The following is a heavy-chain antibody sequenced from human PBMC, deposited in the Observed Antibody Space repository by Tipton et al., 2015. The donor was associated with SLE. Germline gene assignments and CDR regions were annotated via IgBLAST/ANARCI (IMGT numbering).Heavy chain of an antibody. CDR2: ISSYTGTYI. J-gene: IGHJ4*02. CDR1: GFAFSAYS. D-gene: IGHD4-17*01. Sequence: SLRLSCVASGFAFSAYSMFWVRQTPGKGLEWVSSISSYTGTYIYYADSLKGRFTISRDNARNSVFLQMNSLRAEDTAVYYCGKLDYGDYFDYWGQGTLVTVSS. CDR3: GKLDYGDYFDY. V-gene: IGHV3-21*01.